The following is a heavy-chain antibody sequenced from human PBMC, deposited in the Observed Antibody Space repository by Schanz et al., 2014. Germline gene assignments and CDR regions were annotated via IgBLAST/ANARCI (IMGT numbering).Heavy chain of an antibody. J-gene: IGHJ4*02. CDR3: ARTDQQMQRPDY. CDR1: GFTFRSYA. Sequence: EVQLLESGGALVQPGGSLRLSCSASGFTFRSYALGWVRQAPGKGLEWVSGIGGSGDSTHYADSVKGRFTISKHNSRHTLYLQMDSLTTDDTAVYYCARTDQQMQRPDYWGQGTLVIVSS. D-gene: IGHD2-2*01. V-gene: IGHV3-23*01. CDR2: IGGSGDST.